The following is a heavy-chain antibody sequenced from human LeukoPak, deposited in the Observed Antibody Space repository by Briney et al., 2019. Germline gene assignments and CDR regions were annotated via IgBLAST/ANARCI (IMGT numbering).Heavy chain of an antibody. V-gene: IGHV3-23*01. CDR2: ISGSGDNT. J-gene: IGHJ4*02. Sequence: GGSLRLSCAASGFTFSSYAMTWVRQAPGGGLEWVSAISGSGDNTYYAGSVKGRYTISRDNSKNTLFLQMNNLRDEDTAVYYCAKDFSASYFWYFDFWGQGTLVTVSS. CDR3: AKDFSASYFWYFDF. CDR1: GFTFSSYA. D-gene: IGHD1-26*01.